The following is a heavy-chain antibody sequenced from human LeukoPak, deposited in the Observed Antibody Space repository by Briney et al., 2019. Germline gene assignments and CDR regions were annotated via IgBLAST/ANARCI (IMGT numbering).Heavy chain of an antibody. CDR1: GFTFSDNY. CDR3: ARDIELST. Sequence: GGSLRLSCAASGFTFSDNYMSWIRQAPGKGLEWLSYISGSSSYTNYADSVKGRFTISRDNAKNSLYLQMNSLRVEDTAIYYCARDIELSTWGLGTLVTVSS. CDR2: ISGSSSYT. D-gene: IGHD3-16*02. V-gene: IGHV3-11*05. J-gene: IGHJ3*01.